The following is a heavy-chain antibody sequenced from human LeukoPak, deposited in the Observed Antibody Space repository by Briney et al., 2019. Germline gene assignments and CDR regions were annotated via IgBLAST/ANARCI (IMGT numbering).Heavy chain of an antibody. J-gene: IGHJ4*02. Sequence: ASVKVSCKASGYTFTSYGINWVRQATGQGFEWMGWMNPNSGDTGYAQKFQGRVTMTRNTSISTAYMELSSLRSEDTAVYYCARGVPRYCRSPGRAAASICGVYWGQGTLVTVSS. CDR2: MNPNSGDT. D-gene: IGHD2-2*01. CDR3: ARGVPRYCRSPGRAAASICGVY. CDR1: GYTFTSYG. V-gene: IGHV1-8*01.